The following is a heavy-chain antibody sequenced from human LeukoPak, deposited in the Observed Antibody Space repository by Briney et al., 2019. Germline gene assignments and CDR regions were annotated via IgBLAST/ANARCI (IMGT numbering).Heavy chain of an antibody. CDR3: ARDLLWFGTSGY. CDR1: GYTLTELS. CDR2: FDPEDGET. J-gene: IGHJ4*02. D-gene: IGHD3-10*01. V-gene: IGHV1-24*01. Sequence: ASVKVSCKVSGYTLTELSMHWVRQAPGKGLEWVGGFDPEDGETIYAQKFQGRVTMTEDTSTDTAYMELRSLRSDDTAVYYCARDLLWFGTSGYWGQGTLVTVSS.